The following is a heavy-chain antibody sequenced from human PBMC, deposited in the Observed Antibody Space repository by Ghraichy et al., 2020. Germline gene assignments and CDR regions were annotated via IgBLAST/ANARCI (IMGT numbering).Heavy chain of an antibody. J-gene: IGHJ6*02. CDR2: IIPIFGTA. CDR3: ARGSTDGYGDYVGWYYGMDV. Sequence: VKVSCKASGGTFSSYAISWVRQAPGQGLEWMGGIIPIFGTANYAQKFQGRVPITADESTSTAYMELSSLRSEDTAVYYCARGSTDGYGDYVGWYYGMDVWGQGTTVTVSS. V-gene: IGHV1-69*13. CDR1: GGTFSSYA. D-gene: IGHD4-17*01.